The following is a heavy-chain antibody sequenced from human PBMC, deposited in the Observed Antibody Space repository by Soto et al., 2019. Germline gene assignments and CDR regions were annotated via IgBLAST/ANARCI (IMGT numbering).Heavy chain of an antibody. CDR1: GFSFTTTRMG. J-gene: IGHJ4*02. D-gene: IGHD1-1*01. Sequence: QITLKEAGPTLVKPTETLTLTCTFSGFSFTTTRMGVGWNRQPPGKALEWLAIIYWDGESRYNPLLRRRLTLTEDTSKNQVVLTMTNMDPIDTATYYCAHRDSTGTTTYFDSWGQGIPVTVAS. CDR2: IYWDGES. CDR3: AHRDSTGTTTYFDS. V-gene: IGHV2-5*02.